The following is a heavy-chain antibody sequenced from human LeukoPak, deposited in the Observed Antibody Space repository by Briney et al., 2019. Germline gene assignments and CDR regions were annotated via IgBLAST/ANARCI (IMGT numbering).Heavy chain of an antibody. CDR3: ARGRGRSYYYNY. CDR1: GGSISSGGYS. V-gene: IGHV4-30-2*01. J-gene: IGHJ4*02. CDR2: IYHSGST. D-gene: IGHD1-26*01. Sequence: SQTLSLTCAVSGGSISSGGYSWSWIRQPPGKGLEWIGYIYHSGSTYYNPSLKSRVTISVDRSKNQFSLKLSSVTAADTAVYYCARGRGRSYYYNYWGQGTLVTVSS.